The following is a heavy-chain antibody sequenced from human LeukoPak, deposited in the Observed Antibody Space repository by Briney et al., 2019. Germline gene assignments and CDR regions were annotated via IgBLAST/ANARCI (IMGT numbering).Heavy chain of an antibody. J-gene: IGHJ4*02. CDR2: IIPSGGST. V-gene: IGHV1-46*01. D-gene: IGHD3-16*01. CDR1: GYTFSDYH. CDR3: ARDSYGSDY. Sequence: ASVKVSCKASGYTFSDYHVHWVRQAPGQGLEWMGRIIPSGGSTTYAQKLQGRVTMTRDMSTNTVYMELSSLRSEDTAVYYCARDSYGSDYWGQGTLVTVSS.